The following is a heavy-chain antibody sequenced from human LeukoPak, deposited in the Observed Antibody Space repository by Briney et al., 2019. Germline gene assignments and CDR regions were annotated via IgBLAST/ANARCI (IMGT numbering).Heavy chain of an antibody. CDR3: ARDHPTQYDFWSGHYGMDV. Sequence: GGSLRLSCAASGFTFSSYSVNWVRQAPGKGLEWVSSISSSSSYIYYADSVKGRFTISRDNAKNSLYLQMNSLRAEDTAVYYCARDHPTQYDFWSGHYGMDVWGQGTTVTVSS. V-gene: IGHV3-21*01. J-gene: IGHJ6*02. CDR1: GFTFSSYS. CDR2: ISSSSSYI. D-gene: IGHD3-3*01.